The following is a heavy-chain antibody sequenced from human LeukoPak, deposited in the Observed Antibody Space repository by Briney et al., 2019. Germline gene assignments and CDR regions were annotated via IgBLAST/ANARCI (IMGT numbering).Heavy chain of an antibody. J-gene: IGHJ4*02. CDR2: IYYSGST. CDR1: GGSISSRSYY. CDR3: ASRSSSGYSYGYREDY. D-gene: IGHD5-18*01. V-gene: IGHV4-39*01. Sequence: SETLSLTCTVSGGSISSRSYYWGWIRQPPGKGLEWIGSIYYSGSTYYNPSLKSRVTISVDTSKNQFSLKLSSVTAADTAVYYCASRSSSGYSYGYREDYWGQGTLVTVPS.